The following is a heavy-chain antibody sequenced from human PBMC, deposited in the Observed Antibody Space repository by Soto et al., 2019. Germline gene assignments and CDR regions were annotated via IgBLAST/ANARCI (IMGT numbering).Heavy chain of an antibody. D-gene: IGHD6-13*01. CDR2: IKSKTDGGTT. CDR1: GFTFSNAW. V-gene: IGHV3-15*01. Sequence: PSETLRLSCAASGFTFSNAWMSWVRQAPGKGLEWVGRIKSKTDGGTTDYAAPVKGRFTISRDDSKNTLYLQMNSLKTEDTAVYYCTTEPYSTTYNYWGQGTLVTVSS. J-gene: IGHJ4*02. CDR3: TTEPYSTTYNY.